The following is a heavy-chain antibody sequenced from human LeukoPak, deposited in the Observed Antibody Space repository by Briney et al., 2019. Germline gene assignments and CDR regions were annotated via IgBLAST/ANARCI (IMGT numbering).Heavy chain of an antibody. CDR1: GFTFYSHG. CDR2: IRYDGSDK. D-gene: IGHD6-13*01. V-gene: IGHV3-30*02. Sequence: GGSLRLSRATSGFTFYSHGMHWVRQAPGKGLEWVTFIRYDGSDKYYVDSVKGRFTVSRDNSKNTLYLQLTSLTTEDTALYYCVKDHFNSSSWSPFDHWGQGTLVTVSS. J-gene: IGHJ4*02. CDR3: VKDHFNSSSWSPFDH.